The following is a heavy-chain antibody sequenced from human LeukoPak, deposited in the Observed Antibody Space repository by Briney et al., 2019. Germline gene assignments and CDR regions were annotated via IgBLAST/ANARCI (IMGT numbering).Heavy chain of an antibody. D-gene: IGHD3-10*01. CDR1: GFTFSSYE. CDR2: ISSSGSTI. J-gene: IGHJ4*02. V-gene: IGHV3-48*03. Sequence: GGSLRLSCAASGFTFSSYEMNWVRQAPGKGLEWVSYISSSGSTIYYADSVKGRFTISRDNAKNSLYLQMNSLRAEDTAVYYCAKDNGYYGSGSYPDYWGQGTLVTVSS. CDR3: AKDNGYYGSGSYPDY.